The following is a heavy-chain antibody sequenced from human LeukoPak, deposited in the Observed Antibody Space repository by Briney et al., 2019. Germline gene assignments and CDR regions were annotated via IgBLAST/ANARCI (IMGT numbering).Heavy chain of an antibody. D-gene: IGHD3/OR15-3a*01. J-gene: IGHJ3*02. CDR3: ARLEIGPHGLPTKAFDI. V-gene: IGHV4-39*07. CDR1: GGSISSSSYY. CDR2: IYYSGST. Sequence: SETLSLTCTVSGGSISSSSYYWGWIRQPPGKGLEWIGSIYYSGSTNYNPSLKSRVTISVDTSKNQFSLKLSSVTAADTAVYYCARLEIGPHGLPTKAFDIWGQGTMVTVSS.